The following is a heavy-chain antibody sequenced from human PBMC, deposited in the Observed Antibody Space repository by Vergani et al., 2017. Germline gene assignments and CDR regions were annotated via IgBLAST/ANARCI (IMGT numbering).Heavy chain of an antibody. D-gene: IGHD2-2*02. J-gene: IGHJ6*03. CDR1: GGSISSYY. V-gene: IGHV4-59*01. CDR3: ARGLRGYCSSTSCYTPYYYYMDV. CDR2: IYYSGST. Sequence: QVQLQESGPGLVKPSETLSLTCTVSGGSISSYYWSWIRQPPGKGLEWIGYIYYSGSTNYNPSLKSRVTISVDTSKNQFSLKLSSVTAADTAVYYCARGLRGYCSSTSCYTPYYYYMDVWGKXP.